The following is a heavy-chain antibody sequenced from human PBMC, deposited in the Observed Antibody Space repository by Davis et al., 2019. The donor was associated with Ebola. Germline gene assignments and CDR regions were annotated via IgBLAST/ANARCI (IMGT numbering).Heavy chain of an antibody. Sequence: GESLKISCAASGFTFSRQWMHWVRQAPGRGLVWVSRINGDGSSTTYADSVRGRVTISRDNAKNMVYVQMNSLRAEDTAVYYCATGLVYALESWGQGTLVTVSS. J-gene: IGHJ5*02. D-gene: IGHD5/OR15-5a*01. CDR3: ATGLVYALES. V-gene: IGHV3-74*01. CDR2: INGDGSST. CDR1: GFTFSRQW.